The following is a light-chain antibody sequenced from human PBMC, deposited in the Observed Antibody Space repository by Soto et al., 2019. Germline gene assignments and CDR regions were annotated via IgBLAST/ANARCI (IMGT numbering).Light chain of an antibody. CDR2: GAS. Sequence: EVVMTQSPDTLSVSPGERATLSCRASQSVSSNLACYQQTPGQAPRLLIYGASTRGTGIPARYRGSGSGTDFSLSISSLQSEDFADYYCQQYNNWLCTFGQGTKVEIK. V-gene: IGKV3-15*01. CDR3: QQYNNWLCT. J-gene: IGKJ1*01. CDR1: QSVSSN.